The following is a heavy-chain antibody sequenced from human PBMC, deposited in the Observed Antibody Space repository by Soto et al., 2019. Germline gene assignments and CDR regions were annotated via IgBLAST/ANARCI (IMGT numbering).Heavy chain of an antibody. CDR3: ARSRVTMVRGVITTEYYFDY. D-gene: IGHD3-10*01. CDR1: GYTFTSYY. J-gene: IGHJ4*02. V-gene: IGHV1-46*01. Sequence: QVQLVQSGAEVKKPGASVKVSCKASGYTFTSYYMHWVRQAPGQGLEWMGIINPSGGSTSYAQKFQGRVTMTRDTSKSTVYMELGSLRSEDTDVYYCARSRVTMVRGVITTEYYFDYWGQGTLVTVSS. CDR2: INPSGGST.